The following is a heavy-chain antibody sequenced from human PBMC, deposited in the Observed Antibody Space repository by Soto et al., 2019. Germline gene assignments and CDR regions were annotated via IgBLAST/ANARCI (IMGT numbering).Heavy chain of an antibody. V-gene: IGHV3-23*01. D-gene: IGHD2-15*01. Sequence: EVQLLESGGGLVQPGESLRLSCAASGFTFSTYAMNWVRQAPGKGLEWVSAISGSGGSTYYADSVKGRFTISRDNSKNTLYLQMNSLRAEDTAVYYCGKDRVICSGGSCFDWFDPRGQGTLVTVSS. CDR2: ISGSGGST. J-gene: IGHJ5*02. CDR3: GKDRVICSGGSCFDWFDP. CDR1: GFTFSTYA.